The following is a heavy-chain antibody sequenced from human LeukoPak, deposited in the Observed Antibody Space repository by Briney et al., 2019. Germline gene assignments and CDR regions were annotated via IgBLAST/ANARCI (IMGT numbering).Heavy chain of an antibody. Sequence: GGSLRLSCAASGFTVSSKYMSWVRQAPGKGLEWVSIIYSGVSTYYADSVKGRFTISRDNSKNTLYLQMNSLRAEDTAVYYCARSMAVPYYDFWSGYYGPPFDYWGQGTLVTVSS. J-gene: IGHJ4*02. D-gene: IGHD3-3*01. V-gene: IGHV3-53*05. CDR2: IYSGVST. CDR3: ARSMAVPYYDFWSGYYGPPFDY. CDR1: GFTVSSKY.